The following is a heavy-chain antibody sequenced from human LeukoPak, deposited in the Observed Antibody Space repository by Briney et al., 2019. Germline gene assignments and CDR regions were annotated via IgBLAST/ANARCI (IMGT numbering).Heavy chain of an antibody. CDR3: ARIWWLRSLDY. V-gene: IGHV4-34*01. D-gene: IGHD5-12*01. Sequence: PSETLSLTCAVYGGSFSGYYWSWIRQPPGKGLEWIGEINHSGSTNYNPSLKSRVTISVDTSKNQFSLKLSSVTAADTAVYYCARIWWLRSLDYWGQGTLVTVSS. J-gene: IGHJ4*02. CDR2: INHSGST. CDR1: GGSFSGYY.